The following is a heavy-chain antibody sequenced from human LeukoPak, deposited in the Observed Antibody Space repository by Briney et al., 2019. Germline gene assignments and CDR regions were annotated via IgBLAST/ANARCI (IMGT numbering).Heavy chain of an antibody. J-gene: IGHJ4*02. CDR3: ARGLEYSSSSYYFDY. Sequence: PVKVSCKASGGTFSSYAISWVRQAPGQGLEWMGGIIPIFGTANYAQKFQGRVTITADESTSTAYMELSSLRSEDTAVYYCARGLEYSSSSYYFDYWGQGTLVTVSS. V-gene: IGHV1-69*13. CDR1: GGTFSSYA. D-gene: IGHD6-6*01. CDR2: IIPIFGTA.